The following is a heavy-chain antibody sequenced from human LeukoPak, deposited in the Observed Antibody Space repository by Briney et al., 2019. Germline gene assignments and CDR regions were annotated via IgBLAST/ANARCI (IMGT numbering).Heavy chain of an antibody. J-gene: IGHJ5*02. CDR3: ARQTSPGIAAAGPWFDP. D-gene: IGHD6-13*01. V-gene: IGHV6-1*01. CDR1: GDSVSSNSAA. CDR2: TYYRSKWYN. Sequence: SRTLSLTCAISGDSVSSNSAAWNWIRQSPSRGLEWLGRTYYRSKWYNDYAVSVKSRITINPDTSKNQFSLQLNSVTPEDTAVYYCARQTSPGIAAAGPWFDPWGQGTLVTVSS.